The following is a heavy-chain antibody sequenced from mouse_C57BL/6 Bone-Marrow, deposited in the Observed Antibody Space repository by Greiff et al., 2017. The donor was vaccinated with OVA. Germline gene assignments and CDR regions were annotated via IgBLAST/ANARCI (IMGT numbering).Heavy chain of an antibody. J-gene: IGHJ2*02. V-gene: IGHV3-5*01. D-gene: IGHD2-4*01. CDR2: IYYSGTI. Sequence: EVQRVESGPGLVKPSQTVFLTCTVTGISITTGNYRWSWIRQFPGNKLEWIGYIYYSGTITYHPSRTSRTTITRDTPKNQFFLEMNSLTAGDTATYYCAMGRDYDADYWGQGTSLTVSS. CDR3: AMGRDYDADY. CDR1: GISITTGNYR.